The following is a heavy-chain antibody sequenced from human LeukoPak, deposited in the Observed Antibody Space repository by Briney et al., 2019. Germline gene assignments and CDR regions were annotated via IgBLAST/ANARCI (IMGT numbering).Heavy chain of an antibody. J-gene: IGHJ4*02. D-gene: IGHD5/OR15-5a*01. CDR2: VSAKTGDT. V-gene: IGHV1-18*01. Sequence: ASVKVSCKASGYTFTNYGITWVRQAPGQGLEWMGWVSAKTGDTNYAQKFQGRVTMTTDTSTSTVYMELRSLRSDDTAEFYCARILASIIDYWGQGTLVTVSS. CDR1: GYTFTNYG. CDR3: ARILASIIDY.